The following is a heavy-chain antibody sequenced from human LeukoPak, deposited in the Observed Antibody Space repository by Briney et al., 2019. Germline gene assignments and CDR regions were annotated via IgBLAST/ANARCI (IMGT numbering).Heavy chain of an antibody. J-gene: IGHJ6*03. Sequence: NPSETLSLTCAVYGGSFSGYYWSWIRKPPGKGLEWIGEINHSGSTNYNPSLQSRVTISVDTSKNQLSLKLSSVTAADTAVYYCARDGGGYCSGGSCYTIYMDVWGKGTTVTISS. CDR2: INHSGST. CDR3: ARDGGGYCSGGSCYTIYMDV. D-gene: IGHD2-15*01. V-gene: IGHV4-34*01. CDR1: GGSFSGYY.